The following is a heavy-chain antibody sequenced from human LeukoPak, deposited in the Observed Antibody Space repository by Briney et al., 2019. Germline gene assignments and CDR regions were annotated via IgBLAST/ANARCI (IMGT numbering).Heavy chain of an antibody. CDR2: IYYSGSM. D-gene: IGHD6-6*01. CDR1: GGSIKSGGYY. V-gene: IGHV4-31*03. CDR3: ARRSSSSEETDFDY. J-gene: IGHJ4*02. Sequence: SQTLSLTCTVSGGSIKSGGYYWSWIRQHPGKGLEWIGYIYYSGSMYYNSSLKSRLTMSVDTSKNQFSLRLTSVTVADTAVYYCARRSSSSEETDFDYWGQGTLVTVSS.